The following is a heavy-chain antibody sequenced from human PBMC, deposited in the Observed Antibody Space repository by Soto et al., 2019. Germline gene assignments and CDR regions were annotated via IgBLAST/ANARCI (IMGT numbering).Heavy chain of an antibody. V-gene: IGHV4-59*01. J-gene: IGHJ6*01. CDR3: ARDSTTWFNYQGIEV. CDR1: VDSIDYYY. CDR2: VSGSGRT. Sequence: SETLSLTCTFSVDSIDYYYWSCIRHPPGKGLEWIGDVSGSGRTNYNPSLRSRVTISVDTSKKQFSLKLSSVTAADTAVYYCARDSTTWFNYQGIEVWGQGTTVIVSS. D-gene: IGHD2-2*01.